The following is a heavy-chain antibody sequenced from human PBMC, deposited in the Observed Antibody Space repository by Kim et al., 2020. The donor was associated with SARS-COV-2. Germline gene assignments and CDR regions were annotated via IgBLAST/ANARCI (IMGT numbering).Heavy chain of an antibody. CDR1: GFTFSSYA. Sequence: GGSLRLSCAASGFTFSSYAMHWVRQAPGKGPEWVAVISYDGSNKYYEDSVYGRFTISRDNPKNTLYLQMHSQRPEDTAVYYCTKPLTIQLWFIYYHGMDVRGQGTTVTV. V-gene: IGHV3-30*18. J-gene: IGHJ6*02. D-gene: IGHD5-18*01. CDR2: ISYDGSNK. CDR3: TKPLTIQLWFIYYHGMDV.